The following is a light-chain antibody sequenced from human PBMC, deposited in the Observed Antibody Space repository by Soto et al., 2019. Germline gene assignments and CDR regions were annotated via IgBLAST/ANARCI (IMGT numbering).Light chain of an antibody. J-gene: IGKJ1*01. CDR3: QQYDSSHRT. CDR1: QSVSTNY. CDR2: GAS. V-gene: IGKV3-20*01. Sequence: EIVLTQSPGTLSLSPGERATLSCRASQSVSTNYLAWYQQKRGQSPRLLIYGASSRDTGIPTRFSGSGSGTDFNLTISRLEPEDFVVYYCQQYDSSHRTFGQGTKVEI.